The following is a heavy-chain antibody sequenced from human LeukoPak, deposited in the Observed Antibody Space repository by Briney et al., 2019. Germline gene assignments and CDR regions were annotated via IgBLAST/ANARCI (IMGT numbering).Heavy chain of an antibody. CDR2: FDPEDGEI. J-gene: IGHJ4*02. CDR1: GYTLTELS. D-gene: IGHD1-26*01. Sequence: EASVKVSCKVSGYTLTELSMHWVRQAPGKGLEWMGGFDPEDGEIIYAQKFQGRVTMTEDTSTDTAYMELSSLRSEDTAVYYCATVVGATYPLDYWGQGTLVTVSS. CDR3: ATVVGATYPLDY. V-gene: IGHV1-24*01.